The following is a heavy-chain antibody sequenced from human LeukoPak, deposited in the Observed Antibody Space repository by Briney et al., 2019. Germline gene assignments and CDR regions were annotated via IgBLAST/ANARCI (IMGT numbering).Heavy chain of an antibody. V-gene: IGHV3-21*01. D-gene: IGHD2-8*01. CDR2: ISSSSSYI. CDR1: GFTVSNSY. Sequence: PGGSLRLSCAASGFTVSNSYMSWVRQAPGKGLEWVSSISSSSSYIYYADSVKGRFTISRDNAKNSLYLQVNSLRAEDTAVYYCARPNLYSTSLDAFDIWGQGTMVTVSS. CDR3: ARPNLYSTSLDAFDI. J-gene: IGHJ3*02.